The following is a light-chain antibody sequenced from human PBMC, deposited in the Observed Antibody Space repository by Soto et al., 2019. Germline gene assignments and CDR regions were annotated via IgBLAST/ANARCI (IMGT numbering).Light chain of an antibody. CDR2: GAS. Sequence: EIVMTQSPATLSVSPGERATLSCRASQGVSSNLAWYQQKPGQAPRLLIYGASTRASGIPDRFSGSGSGTEFTLTISSLQSEDFAVYYCQQYNNWPPWTFGQGTKVDI. CDR3: QQYNNWPPWT. J-gene: IGKJ1*01. V-gene: IGKV3D-15*01. CDR1: QGVSSN.